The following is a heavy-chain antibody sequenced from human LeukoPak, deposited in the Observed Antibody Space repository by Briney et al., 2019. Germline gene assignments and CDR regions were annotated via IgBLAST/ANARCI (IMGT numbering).Heavy chain of an antibody. CDR1: GFTFNTYG. CDR2: IRSDGSNK. CDR3: AKGYCSSSSCYSYAFDI. D-gene: IGHD2-2*01. J-gene: IGHJ3*02. Sequence: GGSLRLSCAASGFTFNTYGMHWVRQAPGKGLEWVAFIRSDGSNKYYAHSVKGRFTISRDNSKNTLFLQMNSLRAEDTAVYYCAKGYCSSSSCYSYAFDIWGQGTVVTVSS. V-gene: IGHV3-30*02.